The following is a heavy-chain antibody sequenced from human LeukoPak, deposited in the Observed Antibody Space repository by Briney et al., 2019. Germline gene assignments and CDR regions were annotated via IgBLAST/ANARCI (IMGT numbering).Heavy chain of an antibody. J-gene: IGHJ4*02. CDR3: ARIHRYCSGGACYVLDN. CDR2: VYYSGST. CDR1: GGSISSYY. V-gene: IGHV4-59*01. D-gene: IGHD2-15*01. Sequence: ASETLSLTCTVSGGSISSYYWSWIRQPPGRGLEWIGYVYYSGSTNYSPSFKSRITISVDTSRNQFSLQLSSVTAADTAVYYCARIHRYCSGGACYVLDNWGQGTLVAVSS.